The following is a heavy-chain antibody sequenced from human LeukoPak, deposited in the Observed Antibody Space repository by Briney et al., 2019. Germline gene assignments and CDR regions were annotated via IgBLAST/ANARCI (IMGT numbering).Heavy chain of an antibody. J-gene: IGHJ3*02. CDR1: GFTFSSYS. Sequence: GGSLRLSCAASGFTFSSYSMNWVRQAPGKGLEWVSSISSSSYIYYADSVKGRFTISRDNAKNSLYLQMNSLRAEDTTVYYCARGGVFDAFDIWGQGTMVTVSS. D-gene: IGHD3-16*01. V-gene: IGHV3-21*01. CDR2: ISSSSYI. CDR3: ARGGVFDAFDI.